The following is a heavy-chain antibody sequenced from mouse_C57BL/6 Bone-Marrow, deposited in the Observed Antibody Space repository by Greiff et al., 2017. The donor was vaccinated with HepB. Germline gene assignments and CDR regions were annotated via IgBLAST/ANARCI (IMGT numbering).Heavy chain of an antibody. V-gene: IGHV1-18*01. CDR3: ARPYGSKGYAMDY. D-gene: IGHD1-1*01. Sequence: VQLKESGPELVKPGASVKIPCKASGYTFTDYNMDWVKQSHGKSLEWIGDINPNNGGTIYNQKFKGKATLTVDKSSSTAYMELRSLTSEDTAVYYCARPYGSKGYAMDYWGQGTSVTVSS. CDR1: GYTFTDYN. CDR2: INPNNGGT. J-gene: IGHJ4*01.